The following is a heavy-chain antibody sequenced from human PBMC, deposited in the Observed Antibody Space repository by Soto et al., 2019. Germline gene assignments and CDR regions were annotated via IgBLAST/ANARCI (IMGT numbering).Heavy chain of an antibody. V-gene: IGHV4-39*01. CDR3: ARPSSYYDFWSGYYTGLDAFDI. J-gene: IGHJ3*02. D-gene: IGHD3-3*01. CDR1: GGSISSSSYY. CDR2: IYYSGST. Sequence: QLQLQESGPGLVKPSETLSLTCTVSGGSISSSSYYWGWIRQPPGKGLEWIGSIYYSGSTYYNPSLKSRVTISVDTSKNQFSLKLSSVTAADTAVYYCARPSSYYDFWSGYYTGLDAFDIWGQGTMVTVSS.